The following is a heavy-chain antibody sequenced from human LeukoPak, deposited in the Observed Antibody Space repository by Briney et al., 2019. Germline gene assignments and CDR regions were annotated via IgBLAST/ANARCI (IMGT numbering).Heavy chain of an antibody. CDR3: ARGEVVVVPAAIWGGLDY. V-gene: IGHV1-69*13. J-gene: IGHJ4*02. CDR2: IIPIFGTA. D-gene: IGHD2-2*01. Sequence: SVKVSCTASGGTFSSYAFSWVRQAPGQGLEWMGGIIPIFGTANYAQKFQGRVTITADESTSTAYMELSSMRSEDTAVYYCARGEVVVVPAAIWGGLDYWGQGTLVTVSS. CDR1: GGTFSSYA.